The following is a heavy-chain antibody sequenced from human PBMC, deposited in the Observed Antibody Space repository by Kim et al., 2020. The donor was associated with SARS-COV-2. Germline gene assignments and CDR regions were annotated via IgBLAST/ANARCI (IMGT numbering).Heavy chain of an antibody. D-gene: IGHD3-16*01. CDR1: GGSFSGYY. V-gene: IGHV4-34*01. CDR2: INRSGRT. J-gene: IGHJ2*01. CDR3: ARRFSNISGLGESYGDL. Sequence: SETLSLTCAVYGGSFSGYYLSWIRQPPGKGLEWIGEINRSGRTNYNPSLKRRVTITVDTSKNQFSLKLTSVTAADTAVDYCARRFSNISGLGESYGDLWG.